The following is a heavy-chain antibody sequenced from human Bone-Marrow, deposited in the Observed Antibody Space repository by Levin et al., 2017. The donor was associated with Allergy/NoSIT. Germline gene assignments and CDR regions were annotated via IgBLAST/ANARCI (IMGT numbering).Heavy chain of an antibody. V-gene: IGHV3-33*01. CDR1: GFTFSSYG. CDR2: IWYDGSNK. Sequence: AGGSLRLSCAASGFTFSSYGMHWVRQAPGKGLEWVAVIWYDGSNKYYADSVKGRFTISRDNSKNTLYLQMNSLRAEDTAVYYCARTSYYYGSGSYETANYYYYYGMDVWGQGTTVTVSS. J-gene: IGHJ6*02. D-gene: IGHD3-10*01. CDR3: ARTSYYYGSGSYETANYYYYYGMDV.